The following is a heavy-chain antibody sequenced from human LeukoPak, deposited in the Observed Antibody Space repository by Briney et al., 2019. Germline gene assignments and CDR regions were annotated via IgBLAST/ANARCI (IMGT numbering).Heavy chain of an antibody. CDR3: ARARIAVAGHFDY. J-gene: IGHJ4*02. CDR1: GYTFTGYY. CDR2: INPNSGGT. V-gene: IGHV1-2*02. D-gene: IGHD6-19*01. Sequence: ASVNVSCKASGYTFTGYYMHWVRQAPGQGLEWMGWINPNSGGTNYAQKFQGRVTMTRNTSISTAYMELTRLRSDDTAVYYCARARIAVAGHFDYWGQGTLVTVSS.